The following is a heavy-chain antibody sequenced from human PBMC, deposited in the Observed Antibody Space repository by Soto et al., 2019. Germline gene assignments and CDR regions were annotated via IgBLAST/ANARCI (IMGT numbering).Heavy chain of an antibody. D-gene: IGHD6-6*01. Sequence: GSLRLSCAASGFTFSSYGMHWVRQAPGKGLEWVAVIWYDGSNKYYADSVKGRFTISRDNSKNTLYLQMNSLRAEDTAVYYCAKDLRYSSSPAGWGQGTLVTVSS. V-gene: IGHV3-33*06. CDR3: AKDLRYSSSPAG. CDR2: IWYDGSNK. CDR1: GFTFSSYG. J-gene: IGHJ4*02.